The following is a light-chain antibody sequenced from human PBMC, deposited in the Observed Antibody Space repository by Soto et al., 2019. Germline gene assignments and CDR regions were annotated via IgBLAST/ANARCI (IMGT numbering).Light chain of an antibody. CDR2: DAS. J-gene: IGKJ1*01. Sequence: EIVMTQSPAPLSVSPGERATLSCRASQSVSSDLAWYHQKPGQAPRLLIYDASTRATGIPARFSGSGSGTEFTPTINSLQSEDFAVYYCQQYNNWPRTFGQGTKVDIK. V-gene: IGKV3-15*01. CDR1: QSVSSD. CDR3: QQYNNWPRT.